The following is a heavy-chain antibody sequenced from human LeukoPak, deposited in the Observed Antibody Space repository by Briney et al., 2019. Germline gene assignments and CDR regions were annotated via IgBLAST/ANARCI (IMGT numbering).Heavy chain of an antibody. J-gene: IGHJ3*02. V-gene: IGHV3-74*03. CDR1: GFTFSNYW. CDR2: INSDGSTT. Sequence: GGSLRLSCAASGFTFSNYWMHWVRQVPGKGLVCVSRINSDGSTTTYADSVKGRFTISRDNAKNTLYLQMNSLRAEDSALYYCARIRESLGLGAFDIWGQGTMVTVSS. D-gene: IGHD7-27*01. CDR3: ARIRESLGLGAFDI.